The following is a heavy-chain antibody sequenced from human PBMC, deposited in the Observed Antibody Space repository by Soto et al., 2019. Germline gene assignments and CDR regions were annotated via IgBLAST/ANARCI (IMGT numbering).Heavy chain of an antibody. CDR2: ISGSGGST. D-gene: IGHD7-27*01. CDR3: AKPLGKPALGDYYYYYGMDV. CDR1: GFTFSSYA. Sequence: GGSLRLSCAASGFTFSSYAMSWVRQAPGKGLEWVSAISGSGGSTYYADSVKGRFTISRDNSKNTLYLQMNSLRAEDTAVYYCAKPLGKPALGDYYYYYGMDVWGQGTTVTVSS. J-gene: IGHJ6*02. V-gene: IGHV3-23*01.